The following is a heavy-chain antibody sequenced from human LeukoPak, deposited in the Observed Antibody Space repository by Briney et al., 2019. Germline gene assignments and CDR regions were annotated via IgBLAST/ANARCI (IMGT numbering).Heavy chain of an antibody. J-gene: IGHJ3*02. Sequence: GGTLRLSCAASGFTFSSYSMNWVRQAPGKGLEWVSSISSSSSYIYYADSVKGRFTISRDNAKNSLYLQMNSLRAEDTAVYYCARDLGYCSGGSCHRYAFDIWGQGTMVTVSS. V-gene: IGHV3-21*01. CDR3: ARDLGYCSGGSCHRYAFDI. D-gene: IGHD2-15*01. CDR2: ISSSSSYI. CDR1: GFTFSSYS.